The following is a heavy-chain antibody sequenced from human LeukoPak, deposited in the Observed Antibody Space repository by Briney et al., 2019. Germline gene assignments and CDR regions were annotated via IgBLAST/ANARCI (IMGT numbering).Heavy chain of an antibody. CDR1: GGISSNFA. Sequence: SVKVSCKASGGISSNFAIHWVRQAPGQGLEWMGQITGLFATAHYAQKFQGRVTITTDESTGAVYMELSSLRSEDTAVYYCARVGVITSHNWFDPWGQGTLVTVSS. CDR2: ITGLFATA. D-gene: IGHD3-10*01. CDR3: ARVGVITSHNWFDP. V-gene: IGHV1-69*05. J-gene: IGHJ5*02.